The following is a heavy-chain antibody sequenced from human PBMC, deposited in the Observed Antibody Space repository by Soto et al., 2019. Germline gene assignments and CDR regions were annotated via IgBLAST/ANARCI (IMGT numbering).Heavy chain of an antibody. CDR2: ISAYNGNT. CDR1: GYTFTSYG. Sequence: ASVKVSCKASGYTFTSYGISWVRQAPGQGLEWMGWISAYNGNTNYAQKLQGRVTMTTDTSTSTAYMELRSLRSDDTAVYCCARDRLGLRRGAEWFDPWGQGTLVTVSS. J-gene: IGHJ5*02. V-gene: IGHV1-18*01. D-gene: IGHD3-10*01. CDR3: ARDRLGLRRGAEWFDP.